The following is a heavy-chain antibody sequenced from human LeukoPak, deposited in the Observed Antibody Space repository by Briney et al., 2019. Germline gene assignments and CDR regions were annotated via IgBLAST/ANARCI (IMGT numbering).Heavy chain of an antibody. CDR1: GYTFTSYG. CDR3: ARESYYYGSGYYYGMDA. Sequence: ASVKVSCKASGYTFTSYGISWVRQAPGQGLEWMGWISAYNGNTNYAQKLQGRVTMTTDTSTSTAYMELRSLRSDDTAVYYCARESYYYGSGYYYGMDAWGQGTTVTVSS. V-gene: IGHV1-18*01. D-gene: IGHD3-10*01. J-gene: IGHJ6*02. CDR2: ISAYNGNT.